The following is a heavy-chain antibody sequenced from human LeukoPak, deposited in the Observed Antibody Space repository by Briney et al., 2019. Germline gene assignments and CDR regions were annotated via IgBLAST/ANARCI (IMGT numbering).Heavy chain of an antibody. CDR3: VRMYANDNCVYSI. CDR1: GFTFSRNY. CDR2: IYSGGDT. Sequence: GGSLRLSWAVSGFTFSRNYMRCVRQAPGKGLEWVSIIYSGGDTYYADSVKGRFTISRDNSKNTLYLQMNSLRAEDTAVYYCVRMYANDNCVYSIWGQGTLVTVSS. J-gene: IGHJ1*01. V-gene: IGHV3-66*01. D-gene: IGHD2-8*01.